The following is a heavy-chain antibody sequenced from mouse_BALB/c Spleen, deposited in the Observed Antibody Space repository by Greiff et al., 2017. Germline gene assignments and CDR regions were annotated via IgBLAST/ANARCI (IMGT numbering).Heavy chain of an antibody. Sequence: EVKVVESGPELVKPGASVKMSCKASGYTFTSYVMHWVKQKPGQGLEWIGYINPYNDGTKYNEKFKGKAKLTVEKSSSAVYLELSRLTSDDSAVYYCARRYDYDGYYFDYWGQGTTLTVSS. CDR1: GYTFTSYV. V-gene: IGHV1-14*01. J-gene: IGHJ2*01. D-gene: IGHD2-4*01. CDR3: ARRYDYDGYYFDY. CDR2: INPYNDGT.